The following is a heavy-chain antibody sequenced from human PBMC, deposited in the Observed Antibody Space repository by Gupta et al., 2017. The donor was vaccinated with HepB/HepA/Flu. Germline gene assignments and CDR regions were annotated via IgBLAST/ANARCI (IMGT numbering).Heavy chain of an antibody. CDR3: TTDIVATIAADY. J-gene: IGHJ4*02. V-gene: IGHV3-15*01. Sequence: EVQLVESGGGLVTPGGSLRLSCAASGFTFSNAWMSGVRQPPGKGLEWVGRIKSKTDGGTTDYAAPVKGRFTISRDDSKNTLYLQMNSLKTEDTAVYYCTTDIVATIAADYWGQGTLVTVSS. CDR1: GFTFSNAW. D-gene: IGHD5-12*01. CDR2: IKSKTDGGTT.